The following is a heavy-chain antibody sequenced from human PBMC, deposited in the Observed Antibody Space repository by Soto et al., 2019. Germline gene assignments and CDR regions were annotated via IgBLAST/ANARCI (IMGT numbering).Heavy chain of an antibody. CDR2: ISSSSSTI. J-gene: IGHJ4*02. Sequence: EVQLVESGGGLVQPGGSLRLSCAASGFTFSSYSMNWVRQAPGKGLEWVSYISSSSSTIYYADSVKGRFTISRDNAKNSLYLQMNSLRDEDTAVYYCARDRSAFYGDYADYWGQGTLVTVSS. V-gene: IGHV3-48*02. D-gene: IGHD4-17*01. CDR1: GFTFSSYS. CDR3: ARDRSAFYGDYADY.